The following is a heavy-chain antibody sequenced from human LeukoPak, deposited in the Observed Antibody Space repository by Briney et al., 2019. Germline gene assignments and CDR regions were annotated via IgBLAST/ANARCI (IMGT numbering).Heavy chain of an antibody. Sequence: SETLSLTCTVSGGSISSSSYYWGWIRQPPGKGLEWIGSIYYSGSTYYNPSLKSRVTISVDTSKNQFSLKLSSVTAAETAVYYCARRISMIPKSMVRGVNRGRWFDPWGQGTLVTVSS. J-gene: IGHJ5*02. CDR2: IYYSGST. D-gene: IGHD3-10*01. V-gene: IGHV4-39*01. CDR3: ARRISMIPKSMVRGVNRGRWFDP. CDR1: GGSISSSSYY.